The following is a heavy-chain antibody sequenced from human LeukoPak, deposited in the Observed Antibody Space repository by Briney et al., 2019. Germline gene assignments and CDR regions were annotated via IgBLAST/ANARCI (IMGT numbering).Heavy chain of an antibody. Sequence: GGSLRLSCAAYGFTFRSYWMSWVRQAPGKGLECVANIKQDGSEKYYVESVKGRFTISRDNAKNSLYLQMDSLSAEDTAVYYCASMVRGVMYNWFDPWGQGTLLTVSS. CDR2: IKQDGSEK. CDR3: ASMVRGVMYNWFDP. CDR1: GFTFRSYW. V-gene: IGHV3-7*01. D-gene: IGHD3-10*01. J-gene: IGHJ5*02.